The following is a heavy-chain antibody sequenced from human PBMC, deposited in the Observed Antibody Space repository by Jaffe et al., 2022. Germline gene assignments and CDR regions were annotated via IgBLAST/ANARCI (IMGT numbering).Heavy chain of an antibody. CDR1: GFTFDDYA. J-gene: IGHJ4*02. D-gene: IGHD6-13*01. Sequence: EVQLVESGGVVVQPGGSLRLSCAASGFTFDDYAMHWVRQAPGKGLEWVSLISWDGGSTYYADSVKGRFTISRDNSKNSLYLQMNSLRAEDTALYYCAKDIARLAAAGTIDPVGIDYWGQGTLVTVSS. CDR2: ISWDGGST. V-gene: IGHV3-43D*04. CDR3: AKDIARLAAAGTIDPVGIDY.